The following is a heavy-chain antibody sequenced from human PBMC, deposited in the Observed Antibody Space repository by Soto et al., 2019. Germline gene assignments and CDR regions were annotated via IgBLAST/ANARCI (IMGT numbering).Heavy chain of an antibody. D-gene: IGHD1-1*01. Sequence: ASVKVSCKASGYTFTSYDIYWVRQATGQGLEWMGWLNPNTGNSGYAQKFQGRITVTSDTSINTVHMELSSMRSEDTAVYYCARRAETNGWNGFGADKYYFDFWGQGTLVTVSS. J-gene: IGHJ4*02. CDR3: ARRAETNGWNGFGADKYYFDF. CDR2: LNPNTGNS. V-gene: IGHV1-8*01. CDR1: GYTFTSYD.